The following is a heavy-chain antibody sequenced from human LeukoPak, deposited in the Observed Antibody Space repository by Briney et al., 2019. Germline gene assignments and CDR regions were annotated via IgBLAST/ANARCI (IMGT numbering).Heavy chain of an antibody. CDR1: GGSISSSSYY. Sequence: SETLSLTCTVSGGSISSSSYYWGWIRQPPGKGLEWIGSIYYSGSTYYNPSLKSRVTISVDTSKNQFSLKLSSVTAADTAVYYCARHLSGPRYSSSPLDYWGQGTLVTVSS. D-gene: IGHD6-13*01. CDR2: IYYSGST. CDR3: ARHLSGPRYSSSPLDY. J-gene: IGHJ4*02. V-gene: IGHV4-39*01.